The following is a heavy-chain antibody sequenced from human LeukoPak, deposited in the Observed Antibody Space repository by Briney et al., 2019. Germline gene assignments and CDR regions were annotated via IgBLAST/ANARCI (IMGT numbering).Heavy chain of an antibody. J-gene: IGHJ4*02. CDR3: ARVGIRGVTIFDY. Sequence: SETLSLTCTVSGGSISSYYWSWIRQPVGKGLEWIGRIYTSGSTNYNPSLKSRVTMSVDTSKNQFSLKLSSVTAADTAVYYCARVGIRGVTIFDYWGQGTLVTVSS. CDR1: GGSISSYY. D-gene: IGHD3-10*01. CDR2: IYTSGST. V-gene: IGHV4-4*07.